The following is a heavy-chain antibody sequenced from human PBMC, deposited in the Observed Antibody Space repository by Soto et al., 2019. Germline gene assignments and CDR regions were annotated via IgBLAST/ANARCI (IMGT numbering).Heavy chain of an antibody. CDR3: AKDVGYCTNGVCLYNWFDP. Sequence: GGSLRLSCAASGFTFNSYCIHWVRQAPCKALEWVAVISYDGNNIYYGDSVQGRFTISRDNSKNTIYLQMKSLRAEDTAVYYSAKDVGYCTNGVCLYNWFDPWGQGTLLTLYS. J-gene: IGHJ5*02. V-gene: IGHV3-30*18. CDR2: ISYDGNNI. CDR1: GFTFNSYC. D-gene: IGHD2-8*01.